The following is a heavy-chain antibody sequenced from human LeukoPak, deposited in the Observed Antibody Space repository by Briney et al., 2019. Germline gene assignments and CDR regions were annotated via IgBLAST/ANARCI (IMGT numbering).Heavy chain of an antibody. J-gene: IGHJ4*02. V-gene: IGHV3-30-3*01. CDR2: ISYDGSDK. D-gene: IGHD2/OR15-2a*01. CDR3: ARERPSMGYFDY. Sequence: SGRSLRLSCAASGFTFSNFAMHWVRQAPGQGLEWVAVISYDGSDKYYADSVKGRFTFSRDNSKDTLYLQTNSLRAEDTAVYYCARERPSMGYFDYWGQGTLVTVSS. CDR1: GFTFSNFA.